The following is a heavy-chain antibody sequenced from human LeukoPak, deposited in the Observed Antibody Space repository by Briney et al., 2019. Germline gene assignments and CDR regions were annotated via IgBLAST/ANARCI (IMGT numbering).Heavy chain of an antibody. CDR2: IYSGGST. D-gene: IGHD3-10*01. J-gene: IGHJ6*02. CDR1: GFTVRSNY. Sequence: GGSLRLSCAPSGFTVRSNYMSWARQAPGKGLEWVSVIYSGGSTYYADSVKGRFTISRDNSKNTLYLQMNSLRAEDTAVYYCARFMVRGVIPYYYGMDVWGQGTTVTVSS. CDR3: ARFMVRGVIPYYYGMDV. V-gene: IGHV3-53*01.